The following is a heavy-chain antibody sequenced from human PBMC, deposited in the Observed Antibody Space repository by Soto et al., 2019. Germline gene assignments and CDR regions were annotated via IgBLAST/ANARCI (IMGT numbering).Heavy chain of an antibody. J-gene: IGHJ4*02. D-gene: IGHD3-3*01. CDR1: GGSISSYY. Sequence: PSETLSLTCTVSGGSISSYYWSWIRQPPGKGLEWIGYIYYSGSTNYNPSLKSRVTISVDTSKNQFSLKLSSVTAADTAVYYCARGRDHITIFGVVTGVFHFDYWGQGTLVTVSS. CDR3: ARGRDHITIFGVVTGVFHFDY. V-gene: IGHV4-59*01. CDR2: IYYSGST.